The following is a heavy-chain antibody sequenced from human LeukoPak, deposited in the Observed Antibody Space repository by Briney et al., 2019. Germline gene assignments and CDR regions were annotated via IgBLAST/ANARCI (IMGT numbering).Heavy chain of an antibody. Sequence: GGSLRLSCAASGVTFSDYYMSWIRQPPGKGLEWVSYISCSSSYTYYADSKNSLFTISRDNAKNSLYLQMKSLRAEDTAVYYCARGQRRARGVLRYFDWFPGAFDIWGQGTMVTVSS. D-gene: IGHD3-9*01. CDR2: ISCSSSYT. CDR1: GVTFSDYY. J-gene: IGHJ3*02. CDR3: ARGQRRARGVLRYFDWFPGAFDI. V-gene: IGHV3-11*06.